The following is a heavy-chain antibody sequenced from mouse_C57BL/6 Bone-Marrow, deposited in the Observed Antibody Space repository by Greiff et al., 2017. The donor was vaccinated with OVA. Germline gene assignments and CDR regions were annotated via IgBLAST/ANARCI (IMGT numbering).Heavy chain of an antibody. CDR3: ARQKTGLYYFDY. CDR2: FYPGSGSI. V-gene: IGHV1-62-2*01. Sequence: VQLVESGAELVKPGASVKLSCKASGYTFTEYTIHWVKQRPGQGLEWIGWFYPGSGSIKYNEKFKDKATLTADKSSSTVYMELSRLTSEDSAVYFCARQKTGLYYFDYWGQGTTLTVSS. D-gene: IGHD4-1*01. CDR1: GYTFTEYT. J-gene: IGHJ2*01.